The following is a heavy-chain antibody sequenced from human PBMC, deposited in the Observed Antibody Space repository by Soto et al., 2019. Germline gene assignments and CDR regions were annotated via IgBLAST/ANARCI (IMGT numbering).Heavy chain of an antibody. CDR2: ISYDGSNE. Sequence: QVQLVESGGGVVQPGRSLRLSCAASGFTFSNYGMHWVRQAPGKGLEWVAVISYDGSNEYYADSVKGRFTISRDSSKNTLYLQMTSLRAEDTAVYYCATDDYDFSLYYYYGMDVWGQGTTVTVSS. V-gene: IGHV3-30*03. J-gene: IGHJ6*02. CDR3: ATDDYDFSLYYYYGMDV. D-gene: IGHD3-3*01. CDR1: GFTFSNYG.